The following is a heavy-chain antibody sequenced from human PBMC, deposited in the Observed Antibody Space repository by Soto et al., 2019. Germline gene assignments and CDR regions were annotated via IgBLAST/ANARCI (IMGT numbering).Heavy chain of an antibody. V-gene: IGHV3-23*01. D-gene: IGHD3-3*01. CDR2: ISGSGGST. CDR3: AKEHGAVPYYYYYMDV. J-gene: IGHJ6*03. CDR1: GFTFSSYA. Sequence: GGSLRLSCAASGFTFSSYAMSWVRQAPGKGKEWVSAISGSGGSTYYADSVKGRFTISRDNSKNTLYLQMNSLRAEDTAVYYCAKEHGAVPYYYYYMDVWGKGTTVTVSS.